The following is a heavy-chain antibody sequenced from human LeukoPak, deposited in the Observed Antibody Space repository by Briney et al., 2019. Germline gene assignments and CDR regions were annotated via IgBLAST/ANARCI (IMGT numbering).Heavy chain of an antibody. CDR1: GGSISSYY. V-gene: IGHV4-59*12. D-gene: IGHD5-18*01. CDR2: IYYSGST. CDR3: ARGVTAMVSFDY. J-gene: IGHJ4*02. Sequence: SETLSLTCTVSGGSISSYYWSWIRQPPGKGLEWIGYIYYSGSTNYNPSLKRRVTISIDTSKNQFSLMLSSVTAADTAVYYCARGVTAMVSFDYWGQGTLVTVSS.